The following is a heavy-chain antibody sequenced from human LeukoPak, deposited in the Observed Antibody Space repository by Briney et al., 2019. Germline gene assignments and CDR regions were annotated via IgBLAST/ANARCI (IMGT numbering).Heavy chain of an antibody. CDR1: GYTLTELS. D-gene: IGHD3-22*01. Sequence: ASVKVSCKVSGYTLTELSMHWVRQAPGKGLEWMGGFDPEDGETIYAQKFQGRVTMTEDTSTDTAYMELSSLRSEDTAVHYCATDLLPGYYDSSGYYPHFDYWGQGTLVTVSS. J-gene: IGHJ4*02. V-gene: IGHV1-24*01. CDR3: ATDLLPGYYDSSGYYPHFDY. CDR2: FDPEDGET.